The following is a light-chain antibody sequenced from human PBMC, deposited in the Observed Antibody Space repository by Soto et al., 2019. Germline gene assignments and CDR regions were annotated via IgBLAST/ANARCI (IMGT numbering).Light chain of an antibody. V-gene: IGKV1-39*01. CDR2: AAS. CDR1: QSISSY. J-gene: IGKJ5*01. Sequence: DIQMTQSPSSLSASVGDRVTITFRASQSISSYLNWYQQKPGKAPKLLIYAASSLQSGVPSRFSGSGSGTDFTLTISSLRPEDFATYYCQQSYSTPTFGPGTRLEIK. CDR3: QQSYSTPT.